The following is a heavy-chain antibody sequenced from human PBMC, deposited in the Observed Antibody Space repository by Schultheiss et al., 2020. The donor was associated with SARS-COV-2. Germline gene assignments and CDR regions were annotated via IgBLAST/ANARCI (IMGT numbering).Heavy chain of an antibody. D-gene: IGHD6-13*01. CDR3: ARDLGAAAASNDAFDI. V-gene: IGHV3-30*07. CDR2: ISYDGSNK. Sequence: GGSLRLSCAASGFTFSSYAMHWVRQAPGKGLEWVAVISYDGSNKYYADSVKGRFTISRDNSKNTLYLQMNSLRAEDTAVYYCARDLGAAAASNDAFDIWGQGTMVTVSS. CDR1: GFTFSSYA. J-gene: IGHJ3*02.